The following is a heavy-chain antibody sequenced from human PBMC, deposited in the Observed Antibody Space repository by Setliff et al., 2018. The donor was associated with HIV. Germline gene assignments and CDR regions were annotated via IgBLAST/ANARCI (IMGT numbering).Heavy chain of an antibody. D-gene: IGHD3-16*02. J-gene: IGHJ4*02. Sequence: ASVKVSCKASEYTFVDYYMHWVQQAPGKGLEWMGRVDPDDGETIYAEKFQGRLTITADASTDTTYMGLSSLRSEDTAVYYCVIVPLYENVYDNIWGSYRPLDYWGQGTLVTVSS. CDR3: VIVPLYENVYDNIWGSYRPLDY. CDR1: EYTFVDYY. CDR2: VDPDDGET. V-gene: IGHV1-69-2*01.